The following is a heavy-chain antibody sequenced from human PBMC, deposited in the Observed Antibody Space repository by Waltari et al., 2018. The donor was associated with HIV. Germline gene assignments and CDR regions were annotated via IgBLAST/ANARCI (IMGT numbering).Heavy chain of an antibody. CDR2: ISSSSSYI. J-gene: IGHJ4*02. CDR1: GFIFSNYN. CDR3: ARAGGFTYGSSFYY. V-gene: IGHV3-21*01. D-gene: IGHD5-18*01. Sequence: ELQLVGSGAGLVKPGWLLRPSWPASGFIFSNYNMYWVRQAPGKGMEWGASISSSSSYIYYADSGKGGFTISTDNAKNSLYLQLNRRGAEDRALYYCARAGGFTYGSSFYYLGQGTLVTVSS.